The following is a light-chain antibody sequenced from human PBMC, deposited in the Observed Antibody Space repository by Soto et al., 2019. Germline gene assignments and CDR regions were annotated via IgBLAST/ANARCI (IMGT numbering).Light chain of an antibody. V-gene: IGKV1-8*01. CDR2: AAS. Sequence: ALRDTRCPGPLCASRVARVTTTYLASQGISSYLAWYQQKPGKAPKLLIYAASTLQSGVPSRFSGSGSGTDFTLTISCLQSEDFATYYCQQYYSYPITYGQAIGLEIK. CDR3: QQYYSYPIT. J-gene: IGKJ5*01. CDR1: QGISSY.